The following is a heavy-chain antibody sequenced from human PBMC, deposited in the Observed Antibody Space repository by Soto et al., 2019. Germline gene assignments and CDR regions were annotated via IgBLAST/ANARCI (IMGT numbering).Heavy chain of an antibody. Sequence: ASVKVSCKASGYTFSIYGLNWVRQAPGQGLEWMGWTRPNNGNTKYAQNPQGRVTMTTDTSTSTAYMELRSLRPDDTAVYYCVRDLDGAGSYYNDYWGHGTVVTVSS. D-gene: IGHD3-10*01. CDR2: TRPNNGNT. CDR1: GYTFSIYG. J-gene: IGHJ4*01. CDR3: VRDLDGAGSYYNDY. V-gene: IGHV1-18*01.